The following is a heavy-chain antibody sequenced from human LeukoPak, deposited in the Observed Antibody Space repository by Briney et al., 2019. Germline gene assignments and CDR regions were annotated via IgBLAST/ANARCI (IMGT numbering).Heavy chain of an antibody. V-gene: IGHV3-11*01. CDR3: ARDRRGYSSSWYAFDI. CDR2: ISSSGSTI. D-gene: IGHD6-13*01. Sequence: GGSLRLSCAASGFTFSDYYMSWIRQAPGKGLEWVSYISSSGSTIYYADSVKGRFTISRDNAKNSLYLQMNSLRAEDTAVYYCARDRRGYSSSWYAFDIWGQGTMVTVSS. CDR1: GFTFSDYY. J-gene: IGHJ3*02.